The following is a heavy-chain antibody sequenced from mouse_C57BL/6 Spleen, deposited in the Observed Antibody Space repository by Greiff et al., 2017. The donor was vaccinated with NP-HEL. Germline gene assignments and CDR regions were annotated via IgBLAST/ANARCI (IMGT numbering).Heavy chain of an antibody. CDR2: ISDGGSYT. CDR3: ARFITTVVAHYCDY. J-gene: IGHJ2*01. V-gene: IGHV5-4*01. D-gene: IGHD1-1*01. Sequence: EVQGVESGGGLVKPGGSLKLSCAASGFTFSSYAMSWVRQTPEKRLEWVATISDGGSYTYYPDNVKGRFTISRDNAKNNLSLQIDHLKSEDTAMYYCARFITTVVAHYCDYWGQGTTLTVSS. CDR1: GFTFSSYA.